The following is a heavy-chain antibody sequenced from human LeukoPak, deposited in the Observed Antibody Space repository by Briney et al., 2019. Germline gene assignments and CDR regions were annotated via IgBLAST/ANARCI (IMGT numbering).Heavy chain of an antibody. CDR1: GSTFSNYS. CDR3: ARAKRNGFDI. J-gene: IGHJ3*02. V-gene: IGHV3-48*01. CDR2: IIRSSSTI. Sequence: GGSLRLSCAASGSTFSNYSMNWVRQAPGKGLEWVSYIIRSSSTIYYADSVKGRFTISRDNAKNSLYLQMNSLRAEDTAVYYCARAKRNGFDIWGQGTMVTVSS.